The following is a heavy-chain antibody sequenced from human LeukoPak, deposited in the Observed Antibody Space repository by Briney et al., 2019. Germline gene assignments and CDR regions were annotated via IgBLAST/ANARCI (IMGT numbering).Heavy chain of an antibody. CDR2: IYYSGST. CDR3: AREAAGSRTWFDP. J-gene: IGHJ5*02. CDR1: GVSISSYY. D-gene: IGHD6-13*01. V-gene: IGHV4-59*12. Sequence: SETLSLTCTASGVSISSYYWSWIRQPPGKGLEWIGYIYYSGSTNYNPSLKSRVTISVDTSKNQFSLKLSSVTAADTAVYYCAREAAGSRTWFDPWGQGTLVTVSS.